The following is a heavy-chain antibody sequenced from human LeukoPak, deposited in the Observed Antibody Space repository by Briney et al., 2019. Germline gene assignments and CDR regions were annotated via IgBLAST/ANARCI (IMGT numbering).Heavy chain of an antibody. CDR3: AELGITMIGGV. V-gene: IGHV3-21*01. D-gene: IGHD3-10*02. J-gene: IGHJ6*04. Sequence: TGGSLRLSCAASGFTFSSYEMNWVRQAPGKGLEWVSSISSSSSYIYYADSVKGRFTISRDNAKNSLYLQMNSLRAEDTAVYYCAELGITMIGGVWGKGTTVTISS. CDR1: GFTFSSYE. CDR2: ISSSSSYI.